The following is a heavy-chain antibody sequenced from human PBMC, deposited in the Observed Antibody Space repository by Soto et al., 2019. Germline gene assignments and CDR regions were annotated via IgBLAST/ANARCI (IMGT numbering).Heavy chain of an antibody. V-gene: IGHV3-23*01. CDR1: GFTFSNYA. CDR3: AKGHHFDFWSGYDPYLEN. J-gene: IGHJ4*02. D-gene: IGHD3-3*01. Sequence: PGGSLRLSCAASGFTFSNYAMSWVRQAPGKGLEWVSVIGGDGGSTYYADSVRGRFAVSRDNSKNSLYLQMDSLRAEDTALYYCAKGHHFDFWSGYDPYLENWGLGTLVTVSS. CDR2: IGGDGGST.